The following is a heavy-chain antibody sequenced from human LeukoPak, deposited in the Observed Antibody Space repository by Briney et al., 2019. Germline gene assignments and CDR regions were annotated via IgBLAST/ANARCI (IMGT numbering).Heavy chain of an antibody. CDR2: IYYSGST. D-gene: IGHD4-23*01. J-gene: IGHJ6*03. CDR3: ARVGGGNSGFRYYYYYMDV. V-gene: IGHV4-59*01. CDR1: GGSISSYY. Sequence: SETLSLTCTVAGGSISSYYWSWIRQPPGKGLEWIGYIYYSGSTNYNPSLKSRVTISVDTSKNQFSLKLSSVTAADTAVYYCARVGGGNSGFRYYYYYMDVWGKGTTVTVSS.